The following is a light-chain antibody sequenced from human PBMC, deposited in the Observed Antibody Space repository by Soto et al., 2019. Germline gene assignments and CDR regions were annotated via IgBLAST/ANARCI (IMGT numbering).Light chain of an antibody. CDR2: WAS. J-gene: IGKJ1*01. CDR3: EKYYSTPPWT. V-gene: IGKV4-1*01. CDR1: QSVLYSSNNKNY. Sequence: DIVMTQSPDSLAVSLGERATINCKSSQSVLYSSNNKNYLAWYQQKPGQPPKLLIYWASTRESGVPDRFSGSGSGTDLTLTISSLQAEDVAVYYCEKYYSTPPWTCGQGPMGEIK.